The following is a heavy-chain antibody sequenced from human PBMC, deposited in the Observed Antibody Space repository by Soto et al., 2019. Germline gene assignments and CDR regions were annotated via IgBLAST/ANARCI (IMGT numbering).Heavy chain of an antibody. D-gene: IGHD6-19*01. CDR2: IGPSDSYT. J-gene: IGHJ4*02. CDR1: GYSFTSYW. CDR3: ARLGYSSGWPLDY. V-gene: IGHV5-10-1*01. Sequence: GESLKISCKGSGYSFTSYWISWVRQMPGKGLEWMGRIGPSDSYTNYSPSSQGHVTISADKSISTAYLQWSSLKASDTAMYYCARLGYSSGWPLDYWGQGTLVTVSS.